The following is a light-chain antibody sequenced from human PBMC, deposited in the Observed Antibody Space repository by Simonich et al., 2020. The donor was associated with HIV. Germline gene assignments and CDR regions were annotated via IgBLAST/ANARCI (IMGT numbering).Light chain of an antibody. CDR3: QQYNRYPVT. Sequence: DIQMTQSPSTLSASVGDRVTLPFRASQSITTWLAWYQKKPGKAPKLLIFKASSLESGVPSRFSGSGSGTEFTLTISSLQPDDFATYYCQQYNRYPVTFGQGTKVEIK. J-gene: IGKJ1*01. CDR1: QSITTW. CDR2: KAS. V-gene: IGKV1-5*03.